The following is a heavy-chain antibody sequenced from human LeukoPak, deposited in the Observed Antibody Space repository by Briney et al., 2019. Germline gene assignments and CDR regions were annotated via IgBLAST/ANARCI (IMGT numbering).Heavy chain of an antibody. CDR2: IYYSGTT. D-gene: IGHD6-13*01. J-gene: IGHJ4*02. V-gene: IGHV4-59*01. Sequence: PSETLSLTCTVSGGSISSYYWSWIRQPPGKGLEWIGYIYYSGTTNYNPSLKSRVTISVDTSKNQFSLKLSSVTAADTAVYYCARGVYIAAAQYGYWGQGTLVTVSS. CDR1: GGSISSYY. CDR3: ARGVYIAAAQYGY.